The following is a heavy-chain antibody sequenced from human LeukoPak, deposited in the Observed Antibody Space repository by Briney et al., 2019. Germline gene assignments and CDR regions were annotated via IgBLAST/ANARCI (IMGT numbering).Heavy chain of an antibody. V-gene: IGHV1-18*01. J-gene: IGHJ4*02. CDR1: GYTFTTYG. CDR3: ARDIHEHLGYGSSTRWYNFDY. D-gene: IGHD2-2*02. Sequence: ATVKLSCTVSGYTFTTYGISWVRQAPGQGLEWMGWISAYNGNTDYAHKLQGRATMATDTSTNTAYMELRSLRSDDTAVYYCARDIHEHLGYGSSTRWYNFDYWGQGTLVTVSS. CDR2: ISAYNGNT.